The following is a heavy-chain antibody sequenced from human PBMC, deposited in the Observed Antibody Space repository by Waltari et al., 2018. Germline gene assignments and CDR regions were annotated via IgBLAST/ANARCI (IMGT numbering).Heavy chain of an antibody. CDR1: GYTFTSYD. CDR2: RNPNSGNT. V-gene: IGHV1-8*01. J-gene: IGHJ6*02. Sequence: QVQLVQSGAEVKKPGASVKVSCKASGYTFTSYDINWVRQATGQGLEWMGWRNPNSGNTGYAQKCQGRVTMTRNTTISTAYREMSRLRADDTAVYYCARGPTGTTNYGMDVWGQGTTVTVSS. CDR3: ARGPTGTTNYGMDV. D-gene: IGHD1-7*01.